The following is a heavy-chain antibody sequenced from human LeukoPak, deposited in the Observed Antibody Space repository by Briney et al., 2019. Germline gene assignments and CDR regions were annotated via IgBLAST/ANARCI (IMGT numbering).Heavy chain of an antibody. CDR2: ISWNSGSI. Sequence: PGRSLRLSCAASGFTFDDYAMHWVRQPPGKGLEWVSGISWNSGSIGYADSVEGRFTISRDNAKNSLYLQMNSLRPEDTALYYCAIFDGFDYWAQGTLVTVSS. CDR3: AIFDGFDY. D-gene: IGHD3-9*01. CDR1: GFTFDDYA. V-gene: IGHV3-9*01. J-gene: IGHJ4*02.